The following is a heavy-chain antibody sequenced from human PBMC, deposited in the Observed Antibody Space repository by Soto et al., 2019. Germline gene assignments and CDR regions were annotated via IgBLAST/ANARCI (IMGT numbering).Heavy chain of an antibody. CDR3: ARSLFP. CDR2: IYYSGST. Sequence: QVQLQESGPGLVKPSQTLSLTCTVSGGSISSGGYYWSWIRQHPGKGLEWIGYIYYSGSTYYNPSPXGXXTLSVDTSKNQSSLTLTSVTAAAPAVYSCARSLFPWGPGTLVTVSS. V-gene: IGHV4-31*03. CDR1: GGSISSGGYY. J-gene: IGHJ5*02.